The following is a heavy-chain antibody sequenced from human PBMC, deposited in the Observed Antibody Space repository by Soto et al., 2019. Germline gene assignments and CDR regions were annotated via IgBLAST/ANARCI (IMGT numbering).Heavy chain of an antibody. D-gene: IGHD3-22*01. CDR1: GGTFSSYA. CDR3: ARDGSGYRSRASPMDV. Sequence: ASVKVSCKASGGTFSSYAISWVRQAPGQGLEWMGGIIPIFGTANYAQKFQGRVTITADESTSTAYMELSSLRSEDTAVYYCARDGSGYRSRASPMDVWGQGTTVTVSS. CDR2: IIPIFGTA. J-gene: IGHJ6*02. V-gene: IGHV1-69*13.